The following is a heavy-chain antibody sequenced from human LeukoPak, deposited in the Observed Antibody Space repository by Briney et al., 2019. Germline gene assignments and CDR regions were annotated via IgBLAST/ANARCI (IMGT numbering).Heavy chain of an antibody. CDR3: ARDVGLRESDY. CDR1: GYTFTSYY. D-gene: IGHD5-12*01. Sequence: ASVKVSCKASGYTFTSYYMHWVRRAPGQGLEWMGIINPSGGSTSYAQKFQGRVTMTRDTSTSTVYMELSSLRSEDTAVYYCARDVGLRESDYWGQGTLVTVSS. V-gene: IGHV1-46*01. J-gene: IGHJ4*02. CDR2: INPSGGST.